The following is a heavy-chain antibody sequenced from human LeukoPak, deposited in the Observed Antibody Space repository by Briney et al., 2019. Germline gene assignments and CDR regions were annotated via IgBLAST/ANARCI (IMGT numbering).Heavy chain of an antibody. V-gene: IGHV3-21*01. CDR3: AELGITMIGGV. CDR1: GFTFSTYT. Sequence: GGSLRLSCTGSGFTFSTYTMNWVRQAPGKGLEWVSSISSSSSYIYYADSVKGRFTISRDNAKNSLYLQMNSLRAEDTAVYYCAELGITMIGGVWGKGTTVTISS. D-gene: IGHD3-10*02. J-gene: IGHJ6*04. CDR2: ISSSSSYI.